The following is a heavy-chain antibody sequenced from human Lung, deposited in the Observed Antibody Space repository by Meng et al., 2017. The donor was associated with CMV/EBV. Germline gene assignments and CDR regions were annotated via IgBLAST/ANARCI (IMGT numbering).Heavy chain of an antibody. CDR3: ALIGDVAGRPFDF. V-gene: IGHV2-26*01. Sequence: SGPXLVXPPGTLTLTCTVSGFSLSPTGMGVDWIRQPPGKALEWLAHIFSNDDKSYSTSLKSRLTISKDTSQSQVVLTMTNMDPVDTATYYCALIGDVAGRPFDFWXEQAXVTVSS. CDR2: IFSNDDK. J-gene: IGHJ4*02. D-gene: IGHD6-6*01. CDR1: GFSLSPTGMG.